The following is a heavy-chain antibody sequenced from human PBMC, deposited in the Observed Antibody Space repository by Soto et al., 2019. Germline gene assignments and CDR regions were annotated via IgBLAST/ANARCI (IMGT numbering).Heavy chain of an antibody. CDR2: INHSGST. D-gene: IGHD6-13*01. Sequence: SETLSLTCAVYGGSFSGYYWSWIRQPPGKGLEWIGEINHSGSTSYNPSLKSRVTISVDTSKNQFSLKLSSVTAADTAVYYCARYEAAAVFDPWGQGTLVTVSS. CDR1: GGSFSGYY. J-gene: IGHJ5*02. CDR3: ARYEAAAVFDP. V-gene: IGHV4-34*01.